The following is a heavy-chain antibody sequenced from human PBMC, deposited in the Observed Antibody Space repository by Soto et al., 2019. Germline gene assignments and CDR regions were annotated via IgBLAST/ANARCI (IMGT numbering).Heavy chain of an antibody. CDR3: VRGACSGGSCYSSHY. CDR1: GYTFTDYY. CDR2: IHPSGVTT. V-gene: IGHV1-46*01. J-gene: IGHJ4*02. D-gene: IGHD2-15*01. Sequence: QVQLVQSGAEVKKPGASVKVSCQASGYTFTDYYVHWVRQAPGQGPEWMGIIHPSGVTTRYAQKFQGRLTLTRDTSTSTVYMELSSLRSEDTAVYYCVRGACSGGSCYSSHYWGQGTLVTVSS.